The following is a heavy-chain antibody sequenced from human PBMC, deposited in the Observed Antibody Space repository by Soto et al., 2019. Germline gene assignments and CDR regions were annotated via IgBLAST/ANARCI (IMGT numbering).Heavy chain of an antibody. CDR1: GYTFASYA. Sequence: QVQLVQSGXXXXXPXASVKVSCKASGYTFASYAISWMRQAPGQGLEWMGWISAYNGNTNYAQKLQGRVTMTTDTSTSTAYMELRSLRSDDTAVYYCARDPPPPDYWGQGTLVTVSS. CDR2: ISAYNGNT. CDR3: ARDPPPPDY. V-gene: IGHV1-18*01. J-gene: IGHJ4*02.